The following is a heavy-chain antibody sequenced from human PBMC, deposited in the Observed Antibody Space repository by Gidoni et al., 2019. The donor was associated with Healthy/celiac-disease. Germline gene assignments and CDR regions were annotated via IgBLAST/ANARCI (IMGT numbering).Heavy chain of an antibody. Sequence: QLPLQESGPGLVKPSETLSPTCTVSGGSLRSSSYYWGWICQPPGKGLEWIGSMYYSGSTYYSPSLKTRVTTSVDASKKQFSLNLRSVTAADTAVYYCARLGNYAYYYYRDVWGKGTTVTVSS. D-gene: IGHD1-7*01. J-gene: IGHJ6*03. CDR3: ARLGNYAYYYYRDV. CDR2: MYYSGST. CDR1: GGSLRSSSYY. V-gene: IGHV4-39*01.